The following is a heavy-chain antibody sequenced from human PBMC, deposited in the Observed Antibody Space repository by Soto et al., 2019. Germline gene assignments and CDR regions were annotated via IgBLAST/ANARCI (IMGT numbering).Heavy chain of an antibody. CDR1: GFSVSNNY. Sequence: QLVESGGGLVQPGGSLRLSCAASGFSVSNNYMKWVRQAPGKGLEWVSLIYSGGSTYYADSVKGRFTISRDNSKNPLFLQMNSLRDEDTAVYYGARDRGYRWGQGTMVKVSS. V-gene: IGHV3-66*01. J-gene: IGHJ3*01. D-gene: IGHD5-12*01. CDR2: IYSGGST. CDR3: ARDRGYR.